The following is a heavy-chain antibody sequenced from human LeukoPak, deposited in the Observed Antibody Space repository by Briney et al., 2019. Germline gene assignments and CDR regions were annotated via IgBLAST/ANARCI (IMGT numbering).Heavy chain of an antibody. Sequence: SETLSLTCAVYGGSFSGYYWSWIRQPPGKGLDWIGEINHSGITKYNPSLKSRVTISVDTSKNQFSLKLSSVTAADTAVYYCARLASTVVAAITFDPWGQGTLVTVSS. CDR2: INHSGIT. CDR3: ARLASTVVAAITFDP. CDR1: GGSFSGYY. D-gene: IGHD2-15*01. V-gene: IGHV4-34*01. J-gene: IGHJ5*02.